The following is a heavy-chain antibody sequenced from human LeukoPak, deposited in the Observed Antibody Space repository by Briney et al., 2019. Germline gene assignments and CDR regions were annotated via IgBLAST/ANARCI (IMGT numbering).Heavy chain of an antibody. V-gene: IGHV4-61*01. CDR1: GGSVSNDNYY. CDR3: ARAKSGYLSLDF. Sequence: SETLSLTCTVSGGSVSNDNYYWSWIRQSPGKGLESIGYVYFSGSTNYNPSLNSRVTMSADTSKNRFSLKLSSVTAADTAVYYCARAKSGYLSLDFWGQGTLVTVSS. CDR2: VYFSGST. D-gene: IGHD3-3*01. J-gene: IGHJ4*02.